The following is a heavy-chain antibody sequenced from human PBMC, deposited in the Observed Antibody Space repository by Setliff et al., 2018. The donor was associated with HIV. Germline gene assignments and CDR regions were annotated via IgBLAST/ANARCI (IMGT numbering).Heavy chain of an antibody. V-gene: IGHV3-23*01. CDR2: ITGSGGSP. D-gene: IGHD6-19*01. CDR1: GFIFSSYA. CDR3: TKDRSVWLGPRVYFDY. J-gene: IGHJ4*02. Sequence: PGGSLRLSCAASGFIFSSYAMSWVRQAPGKGLEWVSGITGSGGSPYYADSVKGRFTISRDKSKNTLYLQMSSLRAEDTAVYYCTKDRSVWLGPRVYFDYWGQGTQVTVSS.